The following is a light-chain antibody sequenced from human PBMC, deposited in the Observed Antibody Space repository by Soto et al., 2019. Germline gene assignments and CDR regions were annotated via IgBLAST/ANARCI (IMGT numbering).Light chain of an antibody. V-gene: IGKV3-20*01. CDR1: QSFSSNY. J-gene: IGKJ1*01. Sequence: ILLTQSPGTLSLSPGERATLSCRASQSFSSNYLVCHQQKLGQAPRLLIYGASRRATGIPDRFSGSGSGTGFTLNISRLETEEFEVYYCQQHVSPPGTFGQGTQVDIK. CDR3: QQHVSPPGT. CDR2: GAS.